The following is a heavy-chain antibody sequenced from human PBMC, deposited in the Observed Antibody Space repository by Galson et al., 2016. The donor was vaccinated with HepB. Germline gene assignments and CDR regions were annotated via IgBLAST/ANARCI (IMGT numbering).Heavy chain of an antibody. CDR3: AKEYGSGLAFDI. CDR1: GFTFSTYG. CDR2: ISYDGSYN. D-gene: IGHD3-22*01. Sequence: SLRLSCAASGFTFSTYGMHWVRQVAGKGLEWMAVISYDGSYNYHADSVKGRFTISRDNSKNTLFLQMNSLRAEDTAVYYCAKEYGSGLAFDIWGQGTMVTVSS. J-gene: IGHJ3*02. V-gene: IGHV3-30*18.